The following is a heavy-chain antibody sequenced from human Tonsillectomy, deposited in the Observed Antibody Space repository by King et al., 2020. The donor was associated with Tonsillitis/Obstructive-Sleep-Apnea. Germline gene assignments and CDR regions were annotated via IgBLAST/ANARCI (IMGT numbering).Heavy chain of an antibody. J-gene: IGHJ6*03. D-gene: IGHD4-11*01. CDR2: ISAYNANT. CDR3: ARSMTTVTTTNSYYYYYMDV. CDR1: AYTFTSYG. V-gene: IGHV1-18*01. Sequence: VQLVESGAEVKKPGASVKVSCKASAYTFTSYGVSWVRQAPGQGLERMGWISAYNANTNYAQKLQGRVTMTADTSTSTAYMELRSLRSDDTAVYYCARSMTTVTTTNSYYYYYMDVWGKGTTVTVSS.